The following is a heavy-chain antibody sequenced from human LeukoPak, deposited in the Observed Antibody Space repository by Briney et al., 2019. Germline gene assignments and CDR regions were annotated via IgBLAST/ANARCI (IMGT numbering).Heavy chain of an antibody. V-gene: IGHV3-23*01. D-gene: IGHD5-12*01. CDR2: IIASSGAT. J-gene: IGHJ4*02. CDR3: AKGGYDYVEMGYFDY. CDR1: GVTVSSNY. Sequence: GGSLRLSCAASGVTVSSNYMSWVRQAPGKGLEWVSLIIASSGATFYADSVKGRFTISRDNSKNTLYMQMNSLRAEDTALYYCAKGGYDYVEMGYFDYWGQGTLVTVSS.